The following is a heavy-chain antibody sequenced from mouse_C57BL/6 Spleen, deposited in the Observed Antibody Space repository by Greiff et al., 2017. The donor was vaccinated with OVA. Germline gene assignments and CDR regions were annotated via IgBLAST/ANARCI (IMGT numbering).Heavy chain of an antibody. CDR1: GFTFSDFY. J-gene: IGHJ1*03. D-gene: IGHD1-1*01. CDR2: SRNKANDYTT. Sequence: EVMLVESGGGLVQSGRSLRLSCATSGFTFSDFYMEWVRQAPGKGLEWISASRNKANDYTTEYSASVKGRFIVSRHTSQSILYLQMNALRAEDTAIYYGARDALDYYGSSSYFDVGDTGTTDTVSS. V-gene: IGHV7-1*01. CDR3: ARDALDYYGSSSYFDV.